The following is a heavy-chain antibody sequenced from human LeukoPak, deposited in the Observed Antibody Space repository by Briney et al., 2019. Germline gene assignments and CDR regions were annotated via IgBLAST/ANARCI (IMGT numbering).Heavy chain of an antibody. CDR1: GFTFSSYW. J-gene: IGHJ3*01. Sequence: PGGSLILSCAASGFTFSSYWMTWVRQAPGKGLEWVANIKLDVSETYYVDSVRGRFTISRDNTKNSLYLQMDSLRAEDTAVYYCARKGNAFDFWGQGTMVTVSS. CDR2: IKLDVSET. V-gene: IGHV3-7*01. D-gene: IGHD3-10*01. CDR3: ARKGNAFDF.